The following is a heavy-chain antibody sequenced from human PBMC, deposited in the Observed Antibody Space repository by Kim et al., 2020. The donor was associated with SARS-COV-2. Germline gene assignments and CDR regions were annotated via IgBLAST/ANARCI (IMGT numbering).Heavy chain of an antibody. Sequence: SPSFQGKVTISADKSISTAYLQWSSRKASDTAMYYCARGDSGYDSGTFDYWGQGTLVTVSS. D-gene: IGHD5-12*01. J-gene: IGHJ4*02. V-gene: IGHV5-51*01. CDR3: ARGDSGYDSGTFDY.